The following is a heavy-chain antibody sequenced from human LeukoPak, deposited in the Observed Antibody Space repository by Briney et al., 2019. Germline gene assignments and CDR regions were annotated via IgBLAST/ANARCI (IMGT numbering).Heavy chain of an antibody. V-gene: IGHV1-2*02. D-gene: IGHD2-15*01. CDR3: AREEHCSGGSCPAHDMDV. J-gene: IGHJ6*03. Sequence: GASVKVSCKASGYTFTGYYMHWVRQAPGRGLEWMGWINPNSGGTNYAQKFQGRVTMTRDTSISTAYMELSRLRSDDTAVYYCAREEHCSGGSCPAHDMDVWGKGTTVTVSS. CDR2: INPNSGGT. CDR1: GYTFTGYY.